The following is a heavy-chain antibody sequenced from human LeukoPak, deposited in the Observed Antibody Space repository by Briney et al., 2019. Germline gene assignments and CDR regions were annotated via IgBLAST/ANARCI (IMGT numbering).Heavy chain of an antibody. Sequence: SETLSLTCDVYGASFTGYYWSWIRQSPGKGLEWIGEMNQRGSMNYNPSLKSRVTISVDRSKNQFSLKLSSVTAADTAVYYCARSQGGYCSGGSCYSGNWFDPWGQGTLVTVSS. J-gene: IGHJ5*02. CDR2: MNQRGSM. D-gene: IGHD2-15*01. CDR3: ARSQGGYCSGGSCYSGNWFDP. V-gene: IGHV4-34*01. CDR1: GASFTGYY.